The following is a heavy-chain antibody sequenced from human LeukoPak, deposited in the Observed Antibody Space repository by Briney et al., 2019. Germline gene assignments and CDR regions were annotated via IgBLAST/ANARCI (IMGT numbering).Heavy chain of an antibody. CDR1: GGSFSGYY. CDR2: INHSGST. Sequence: PSETLSLTCAVYGGSFSGYYWSWIRQPPGKGLEWIGEINHSGSTNYNSSLKSRVTILVDTSKNQFSLKLSSVTAADTAVYYCARVRCSSTSCYASDYWGQGTLVTVSS. D-gene: IGHD2-2*01. V-gene: IGHV4-34*01. J-gene: IGHJ4*02. CDR3: ARVRCSSTSCYASDY.